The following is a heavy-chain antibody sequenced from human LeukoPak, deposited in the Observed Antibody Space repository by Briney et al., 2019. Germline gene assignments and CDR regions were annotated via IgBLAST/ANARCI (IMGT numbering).Heavy chain of an antibody. V-gene: IGHV4-31*03. D-gene: IGHD6-6*01. J-gene: IGHJ5*02. CDR1: GDSISSRTYY. Sequence: SQTLSLTCTVSGDSISSRTYYWTWIRQHPEKGLEWIGYIWNSGSTNYNPALKSRVTISVDTSKNQFSLKLTSVTAADTAIYYCARDVSSMFPNWFDPWGQGILVIVSS. CDR3: ARDVSSMFPNWFDP. CDR2: IWNSGST.